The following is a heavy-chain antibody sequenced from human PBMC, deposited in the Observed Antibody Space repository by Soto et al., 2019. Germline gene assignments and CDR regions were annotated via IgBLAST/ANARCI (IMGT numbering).Heavy chain of an antibody. CDR1: GFTFSSYG. Sequence: QVQLVESGGGVVQPGRSLRLSCAASGFTFSSYGMHWVRQAPGKRLEWVAVISYDGSNKYYADSVKGRFTISRDNSKNTLYLQMNSLRAEDTAVYYCAKESSSERGWFYGMDVWGQGTTVTVSS. CDR3: AKESSSERGWFYGMDV. V-gene: IGHV3-30*18. J-gene: IGHJ6*02. D-gene: IGHD6-6*01. CDR2: ISYDGSNK.